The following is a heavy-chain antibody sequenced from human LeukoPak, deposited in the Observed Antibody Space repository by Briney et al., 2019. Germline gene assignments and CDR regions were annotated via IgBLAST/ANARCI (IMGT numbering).Heavy chain of an antibody. V-gene: IGHV3-48*03. D-gene: IGHD6-13*01. CDR2: ISSSGSTI. Sequence: GGSLRLSCAASGLTFTSYEMNWVRQAPGKGLEWVSYISSSGSTIYYADSVKGRFTISRDNAKNSLYLQMNSLRAEDTAVYYCAKGGEVQAAAVPFDYWGQGTLVTVSS. CDR1: GLTFTSYE. J-gene: IGHJ4*02. CDR3: AKGGEVQAAAVPFDY.